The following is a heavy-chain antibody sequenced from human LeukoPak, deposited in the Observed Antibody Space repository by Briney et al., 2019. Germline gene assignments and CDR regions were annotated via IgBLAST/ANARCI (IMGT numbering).Heavy chain of an antibody. V-gene: IGHV3-33*06. CDR2: IWYDGSNK. Sequence: PGGSLRLSCAASGFTFSSYGMHWVRQAPGKGLEWVAVIWYDGSNKYYADSVKGRFTISRDNSKNTLYLQMNSLRAEDTAVYYCAKALSYYYDSSGSYDAFDIWGQGTMVTVSS. D-gene: IGHD3-22*01. CDR1: GFTFSSYG. J-gene: IGHJ3*02. CDR3: AKALSYYYDSSGSYDAFDI.